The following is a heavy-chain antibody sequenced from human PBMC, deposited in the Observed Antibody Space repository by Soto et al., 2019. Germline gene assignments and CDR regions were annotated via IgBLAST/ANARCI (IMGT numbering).Heavy chain of an antibody. CDR2: ISVSGDNT. CDR1: GFTFSTYA. D-gene: IGHD3-10*01. Sequence: PGGSLRLSCAASGFTFSTYAIGWVRQAPGKGLEWVSGISVSGDNTYYADSAKGRFTISRDNSKNQLYLQMNNLRAEDTAVYYCADGGEWAFNFVYWGQGTLVTVSS. CDR3: ADGGEWAFNFVY. J-gene: IGHJ4*02. V-gene: IGHV3-23*01.